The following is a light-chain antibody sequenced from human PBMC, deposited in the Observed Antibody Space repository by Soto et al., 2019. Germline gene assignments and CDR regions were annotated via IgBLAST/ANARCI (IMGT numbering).Light chain of an antibody. J-gene: IGKJ2*01. V-gene: IGKV3-20*01. Sequence: EIVLTQSPGTLSLSPGERATLSCRATQSVISRFLAWYQQKPGQAPRLLIYGASSRATGIPDRFSGSGSGTDFTLTISRLEPEDFAVFYWQQYGSSPFTFGQGTKLEIK. CDR3: QQYGSSPFT. CDR2: GAS. CDR1: QSVISRF.